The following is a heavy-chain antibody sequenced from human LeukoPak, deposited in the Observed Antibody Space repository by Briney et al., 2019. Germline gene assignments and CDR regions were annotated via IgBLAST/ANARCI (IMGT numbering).Heavy chain of an antibody. CDR2: IYSGGST. CDR3: ASYSGYDPDLNWFDP. J-gene: IGHJ5*02. D-gene: IGHD5-12*01. Sequence: PGGSLRLSCAASGFTVSSNYMSWVCQAPGKGLEWVSVIYSGGSTYYADSVKGRFTISRDNSKNTLYLQMNSLRAEDTAVYYCASYSGYDPDLNWFDPWGQGTLVTVSS. CDR1: GFTVSSNY. V-gene: IGHV3-66*02.